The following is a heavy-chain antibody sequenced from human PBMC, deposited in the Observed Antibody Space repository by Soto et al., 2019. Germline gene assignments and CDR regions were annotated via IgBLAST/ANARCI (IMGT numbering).Heavy chain of an antibody. Sequence: SETLSLTCTVSGGSISSYYWSWIRQPPGKGLEWIGYIYYSGSTNYNPSLKSRVTISVDTSKNQFSLKLSSVTAADTVVYYCARAHSSGYYYPFDYWGQGTLVTVSS. J-gene: IGHJ4*02. CDR3: ARAHSSGYYYPFDY. D-gene: IGHD3-22*01. CDR2: IYYSGST. V-gene: IGHV4-59*01. CDR1: GGSISSYY.